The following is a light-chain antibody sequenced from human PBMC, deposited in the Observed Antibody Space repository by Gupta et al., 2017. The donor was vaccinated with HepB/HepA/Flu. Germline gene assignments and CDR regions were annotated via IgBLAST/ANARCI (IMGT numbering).Light chain of an antibody. CDR3: QQSYSNPPWT. V-gene: IGKV1-39*01. J-gene: IGKJ1*01. CDR1: QSLSSY. CDR2: AAS. Sequence: DIQMTQSPPSLSAPVGDRVTITCRASQSLSSYLNCYQQKPGKAPKLLIYAASSLQSGVPSRFGGSGYGTDFTLTISRRQPEDVATYYCQQSYSNPPWTFGQGTKVEIK.